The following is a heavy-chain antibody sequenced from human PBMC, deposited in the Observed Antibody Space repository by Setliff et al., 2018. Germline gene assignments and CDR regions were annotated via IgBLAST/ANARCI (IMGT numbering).Heavy chain of an antibody. CDR2: IYYSGNSNYDT. Sequence: SETLSLTCTVSGVSVSSYFWSWIRQPPGKGLEWIGYIYYSGNSNYDTNYNPSLKSRVTISVDTSKNQFSLKLSSVTAADTALYYCTVYNTGSSKDHYWGQGTQVTVSS. D-gene: IGHD2-8*02. CDR1: GVSVSSYF. J-gene: IGHJ4*02. CDR3: TVYNTGSSKDHY. V-gene: IGHV4-59*02.